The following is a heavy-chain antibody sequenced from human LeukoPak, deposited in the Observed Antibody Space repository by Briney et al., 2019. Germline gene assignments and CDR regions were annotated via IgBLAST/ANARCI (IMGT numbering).Heavy chain of an antibody. CDR3: ASLLIAAPATDY. CDR2: ISSSSSYI. V-gene: IGHV3-21*01. J-gene: IGHJ4*02. CDR1: GFTFSRYS. Sequence: PGGSLRLSCAASGFTFSRYSMNWVRQAPGKGLEWVSSISSSSSYIYYADSVKGRFTISRDNAKNSLYLQMNSLRAEDTAVYYCASLLIAAPATDYWGQGTLVTVSS. D-gene: IGHD6-13*01.